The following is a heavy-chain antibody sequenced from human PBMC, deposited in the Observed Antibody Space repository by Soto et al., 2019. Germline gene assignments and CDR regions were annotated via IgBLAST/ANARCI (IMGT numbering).Heavy chain of an antibody. V-gene: IGHV4-34*01. D-gene: IGHD6-13*01. Sequence: QVQLQQWGAGLLKPSETLSLTCAVYGGSFSGYYWSWIRQPPGKGLEWIGEINHSGSTNYNPSLKSRVTISVDTSKNQLSLKLSSVTAADTAVYYCARATKVGYNWFDPWGQGTLVTVSS. J-gene: IGHJ5*02. CDR1: GGSFSGYY. CDR3: ARATKVGYNWFDP. CDR2: INHSGST.